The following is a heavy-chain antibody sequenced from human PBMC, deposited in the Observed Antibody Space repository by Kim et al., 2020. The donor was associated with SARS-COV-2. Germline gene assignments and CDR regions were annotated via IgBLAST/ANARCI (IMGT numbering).Heavy chain of an antibody. J-gene: IGHJ4*02. Sequence: SETLSLTCTVSDYSISSGYYWGWIRQPPGKGLEWIGSIYHSGSTSCNPSLKSRVTISVDTSKNQFSLKLTSLTAADTAVYYCARGGCSGGSCYDYWGQGTLVTVSS. CDR3: ARGGCSGGSCYDY. V-gene: IGHV4-38-2*02. CDR1: DYSISSGYY. D-gene: IGHD2-15*01. CDR2: IYHSGST.